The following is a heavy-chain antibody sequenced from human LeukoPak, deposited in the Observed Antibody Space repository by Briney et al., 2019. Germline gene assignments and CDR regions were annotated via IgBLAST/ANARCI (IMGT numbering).Heavy chain of an antibody. J-gene: IGHJ6*04. CDR2: IDHSGST. Sequence: PSETLSLTCAVYGGSFSGYYWSWVRQPPGKGLEWIGEIDHSGSTNYNPSLKSRVTISVDTSKNQFSLKVSSVTAADTAVYYCARGGCSSTSCLYKYYGMDVWGKGTTVTVSS. V-gene: IGHV4-34*01. D-gene: IGHD2-2*01. CDR3: ARGGCSSTSCLYKYYGMDV. CDR1: GGSFSGYY.